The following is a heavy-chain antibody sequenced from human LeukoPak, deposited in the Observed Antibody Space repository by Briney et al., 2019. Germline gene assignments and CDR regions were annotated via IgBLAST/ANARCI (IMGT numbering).Heavy chain of an antibody. CDR2: ISWNSGSI. CDR3: ATAPYGEPPSD. Sequence: SLRLSCAASGFTFDDYAMHWVRQAPGKGLEWVSGISWNSGSIGYADSVKGRFTISRDNAKNSLYLQMNSLRAEDMALYYCATAPYGEPPSDWDQGTLVTVSS. D-gene: IGHD3-10*01. V-gene: IGHV3-9*03. CDR1: GFTFDDYA. J-gene: IGHJ4*02.